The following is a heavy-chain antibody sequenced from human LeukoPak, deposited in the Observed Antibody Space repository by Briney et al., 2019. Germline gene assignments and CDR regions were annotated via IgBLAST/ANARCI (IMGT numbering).Heavy chain of an antibody. CDR3: AREDYYDSSGSAVCADY. V-gene: IGHV1-18*01. Sequence: GASVKVSCKASGYTFTSYGISWVRQAPGQGLEWMGWISAYNGNTNYAQKLQGRVTMTTDTSTSTAYMELRSLRSDDTAVYYCAREDYYDSSGSAVCADYWGQGTLVTVSS. CDR1: GYTFTSYG. J-gene: IGHJ4*02. D-gene: IGHD3-22*01. CDR2: ISAYNGNT.